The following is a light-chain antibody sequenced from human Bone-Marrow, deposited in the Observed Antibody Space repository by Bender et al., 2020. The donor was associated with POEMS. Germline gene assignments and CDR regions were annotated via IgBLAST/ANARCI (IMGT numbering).Light chain of an antibody. CDR3: CSSAGTAGYV. Sequence: QSALTQPASVSGSPGQSITISCIGTSSDFGSYNFVSWYQQHPGKAPKLMIYEGSKRPSGVSNRFSASKSDNTASLTISGLQAEDEADYYCCSSAGTAGYVFGTGTKVTVL. J-gene: IGLJ1*01. V-gene: IGLV2-23*01. CDR2: EGS. CDR1: SSDFGSYNF.